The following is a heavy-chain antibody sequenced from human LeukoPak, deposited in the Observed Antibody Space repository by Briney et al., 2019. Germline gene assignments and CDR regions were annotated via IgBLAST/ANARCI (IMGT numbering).Heavy chain of an antibody. D-gene: IGHD4-11*01. CDR2: IYYSGST. CDR1: GGPISSYY. Sequence: SETLSLTCTVSGGPISSYYWSWIRQPPGKGLEWIGYIYYSGSTNYNPSLKSRVTISVDTSKNQFSLTLSSVTAADTAVYYCASLMTTVTKDYYYYYMDVWGKGTTVTVSS. V-gene: IGHV4-59*01. CDR3: ASLMTTVTKDYYYYYMDV. J-gene: IGHJ6*03.